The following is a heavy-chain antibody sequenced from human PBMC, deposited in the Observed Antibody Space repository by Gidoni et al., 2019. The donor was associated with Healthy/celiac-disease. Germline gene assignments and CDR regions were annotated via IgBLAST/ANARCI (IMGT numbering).Heavy chain of an antibody. CDR2: ISYDGSNK. V-gene: IGHV3-30*01. D-gene: IGHD6-19*01. Sequence: QVQLVESGGGVVQPGRSLRLSCAASGFTFSSYAMHWVRQAPGKGLEWVAVISYDGSNKYYADSVKGRFTISRDNSKNTLYLQMNSLRAEDTAVYYCARDVGIAVAGTWFDYWGQGTLVTVSS. CDR1: GFTFSSYA. CDR3: ARDVGIAVAGTWFDY. J-gene: IGHJ4*02.